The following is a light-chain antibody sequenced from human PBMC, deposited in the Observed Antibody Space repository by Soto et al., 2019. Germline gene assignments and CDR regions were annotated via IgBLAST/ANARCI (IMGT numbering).Light chain of an antibody. CDR3: QQCFSTPPT. J-gene: IGKJ3*01. Sequence: DIQMTQSPSSLSASVGDRVTITCRASQSIDSYLHWYQQQPGKAPKVLIYAASSLQSGVPSRFSGSGSGTDVTLNISSLQPEDFATYYCQQCFSTPPTCGRGTGVDIK. CDR2: AAS. V-gene: IGKV1-39*01. CDR1: QSIDSY.